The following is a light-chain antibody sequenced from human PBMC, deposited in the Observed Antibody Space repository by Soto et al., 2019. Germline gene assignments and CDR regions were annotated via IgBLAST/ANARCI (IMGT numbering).Light chain of an antibody. CDR3: NSYTSKSTGV. Sequence: QSALTQPASVSGSPGQSITISCTGTSSDVGGYNYVSWYQQHPGKAPKLIIYELINRPSGVSNRFSGSKSGNTASLTISGLQAEEEADYYCNSYTSKSTGVFGTGTKLTVL. CDR1: SSDVGGYNY. V-gene: IGLV2-14*01. J-gene: IGLJ1*01. CDR2: ELI.